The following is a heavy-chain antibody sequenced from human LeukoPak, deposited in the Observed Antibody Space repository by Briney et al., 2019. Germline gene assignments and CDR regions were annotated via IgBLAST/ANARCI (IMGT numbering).Heavy chain of an antibody. D-gene: IGHD1-1*01. Sequence: TSETLSLTCTVSGGSISGYYWTWIRQPPGKRLEYIGYIYYSGSTNHNPSLKSRVTISVDTSKNQFSLKLSSVTAADTAVYYCARGRYTFDYWGQGTLVTVSS. CDR1: GGSISGYY. J-gene: IGHJ4*02. CDR2: IYYSGST. CDR3: ARGRYTFDY. V-gene: IGHV4-59*01.